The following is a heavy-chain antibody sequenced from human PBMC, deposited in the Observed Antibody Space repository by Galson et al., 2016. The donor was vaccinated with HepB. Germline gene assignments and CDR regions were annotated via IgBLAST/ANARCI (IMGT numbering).Heavy chain of an antibody. D-gene: IGHD3-10*01. CDR1: GFTFSRHA. CDR2: ISGSGGST. V-gene: IGHV3-23*01. J-gene: IGHJ6*02. CDR3: TREQSLLELLRYYSGLDV. Sequence: SLRLSCAASGFTFSRHAMSWVRQAPGKGLEWVSAISGSGGSTYYADSVKGRFTISRDNSKNTLYLQMNSLRAEDTAVYYCTREQSLLELLRYYSGLDVWGHGTTVTVTS.